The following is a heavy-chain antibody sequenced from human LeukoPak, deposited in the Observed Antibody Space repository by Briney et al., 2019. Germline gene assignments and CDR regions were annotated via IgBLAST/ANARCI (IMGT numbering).Heavy chain of an antibody. CDR3: AKDYDYGGVNWFDP. D-gene: IGHD4-23*01. Sequence: GGSLRLSCAASGFTFSSYAMSWVRQAPGKGLDWVSGISGSGGSTYYADSVKGRFTISRDNSKNTLYLQMNSLRAEDTAGYYCAKDYDYGGVNWFDPWGQGTLVIVSS. J-gene: IGHJ5*02. CDR1: GFTFSSYA. V-gene: IGHV3-23*01. CDR2: ISGSGGST.